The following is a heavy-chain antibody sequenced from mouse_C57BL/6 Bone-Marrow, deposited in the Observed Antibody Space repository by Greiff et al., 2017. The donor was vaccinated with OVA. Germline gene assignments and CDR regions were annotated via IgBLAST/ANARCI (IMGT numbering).Heavy chain of an antibody. V-gene: IGHV1-53*01. D-gene: IGHD2-2*01. CDR2: INPSNGGT. J-gene: IGHJ2*01. CDR1: GYTFTSYW. Sequence: QVQLKQPGTELVKPGASVKLSCKASGYTFTSYWMHWVTQRPGQGLEWIGNINPSNGGTNYNEKFKSKATLTVDKSSSTAYMQLSSLTSEDSAVYYCARRRGLRRYYFDYWGQGTTLTVSS. CDR3: ARRRGLRRYYFDY.